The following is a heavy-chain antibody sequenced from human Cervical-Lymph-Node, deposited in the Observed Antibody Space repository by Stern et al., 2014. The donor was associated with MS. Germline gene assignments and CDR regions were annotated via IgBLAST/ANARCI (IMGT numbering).Heavy chain of an antibody. D-gene: IGHD4-11*01. V-gene: IGHV1-2*06. J-gene: IGHJ4*02. Sequence: VQLVQSGAEVKKPGASVKVSCKVSSEYTFTDYYFHWLRQAPGLGLEWMGRIYPISGGTINPQQFQGRVIMTRDTSSSTLYMELNNLRPDDTAVYYCARGLGVTAYDFWCQGTLVTVSS. CDR2: IYPISGGT. CDR1: EYTFTDYY. CDR3: ARGLGVTAYDF.